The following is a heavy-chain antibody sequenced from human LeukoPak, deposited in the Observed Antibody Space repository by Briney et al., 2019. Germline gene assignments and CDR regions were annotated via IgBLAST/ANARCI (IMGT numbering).Heavy chain of an antibody. CDR1: GYSVTNDW. CDR2: IYPGDSDT. J-gene: IGHJ4*02. CDR3: ARHGPSGGYSKVDY. V-gene: IGHV5-51*01. Sequence: GESLKISCKGSGYSVTNDWIGWVPQMPGKALEWMGIIYPGDSDTRYSPSFQGQVTIPADKSISTAYLQWSSLKASDTAMYYCARHGPSGGYSKVDYWGQGTLVTVSS. D-gene: IGHD6-13*01.